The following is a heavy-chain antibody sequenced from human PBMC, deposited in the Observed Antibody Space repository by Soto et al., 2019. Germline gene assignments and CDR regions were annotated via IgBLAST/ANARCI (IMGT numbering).Heavy chain of an antibody. J-gene: IGHJ4*02. CDR1: GFVFTNFW. CDR3: AKDSWYFDL. Sequence: QPGGSLRLSCEASGFVFTNFWMHWVRPVPGKGLVWVARIDTSGHSTNYAESVKGRFTISRDNAKNTVSLQMNSLRVEDTGVYYCAKDSWYFDLWSQGSQVTVSS. CDR2: IDTSGHST. D-gene: IGHD6-13*01. V-gene: IGHV3-74*01.